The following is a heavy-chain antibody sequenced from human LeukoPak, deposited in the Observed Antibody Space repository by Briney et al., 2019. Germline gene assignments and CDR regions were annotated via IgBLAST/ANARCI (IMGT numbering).Heavy chain of an antibody. Sequence: PSETLSLTCTVSGGSISSNNYYWGWIRQPPGKGLEWIGSIYYSGSTYYNPSLKSRVTISVDTSKNQFSLKLSSVTAADTAVYYCATQGPYGSGWLPYYFDYWGQGTLVTVSS. CDR2: IYYSGST. D-gene: IGHD6-19*01. J-gene: IGHJ4*02. V-gene: IGHV4-39*07. CDR1: GGSISSNNYY. CDR3: ATQGPYGSGWLPYYFDY.